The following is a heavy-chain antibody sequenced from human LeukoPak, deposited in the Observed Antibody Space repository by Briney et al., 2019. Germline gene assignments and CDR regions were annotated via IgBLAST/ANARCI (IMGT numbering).Heavy chain of an antibody. CDR2: INRDGSST. D-gene: IGHD5-18*01. V-gene: IGHV3-74*01. Sequence: PGGSLRLSCAASGLIFSNYWMHWVRQAPGKGLGWVSRINRDGSSTSYADSVKGRFTISRDNAKNTLYLQMNSLRAEDTAVYYCARGGGYSYGSFDYWGQGTLVTVSS. J-gene: IGHJ4*02. CDR3: ARGGGYSYGSFDY. CDR1: GLIFSNYW.